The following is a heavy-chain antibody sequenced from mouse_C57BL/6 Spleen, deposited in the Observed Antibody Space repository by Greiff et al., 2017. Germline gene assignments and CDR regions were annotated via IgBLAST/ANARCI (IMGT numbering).Heavy chain of an antibody. J-gene: IGHJ4*01. CDR1: GYTFTSYW. CDR3: ARAGLFYDMDY. CDR2: IHPNSGST. V-gene: IGHV1-64*01. Sequence: VQLQQPGAELVKPGASVQLSCKASGYTFTSYWMHWVKQRPGQGLEWIGMIHPNSGSTNYNEKFKSKATLTVDKSSSTAYMQLSSLTSEDSAVYYCARAGLFYDMDYWGQGTSVTVSS. D-gene: IGHD3-1*01.